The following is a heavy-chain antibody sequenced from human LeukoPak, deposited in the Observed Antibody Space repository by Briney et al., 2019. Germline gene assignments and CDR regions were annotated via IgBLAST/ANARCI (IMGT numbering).Heavy chain of an antibody. V-gene: IGHV3-23*01. J-gene: IGHJ1*01. D-gene: IGHD3-22*01. CDR1: GFTFSSTG. CDR2: INGGGGNT. CDR3: AKDPPPGITMIPPRLLLDAEYFQH. Sequence: GGSLRLSCGASGFTFSSTGMTWVRQAPGKGLVWVSAINGGGGNTYYADSVKGRFTISRDNSKNTLYLQMSSLRAEDTAVYYCAKDPPPGITMIPPRLLLDAEYFQHWGQGTLVTVSS.